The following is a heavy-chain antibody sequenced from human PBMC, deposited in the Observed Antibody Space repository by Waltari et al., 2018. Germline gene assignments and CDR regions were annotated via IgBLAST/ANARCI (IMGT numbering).Heavy chain of an antibody. CDR2: ISGTSSII. J-gene: IGHJ4*02. V-gene: IGHV3-48*01. D-gene: IGHD6-19*01. Sequence: EVQLVESGGGLVQPGGSLRLSCSASRFTFSTYSMTWVRQAPGRGLEWVSYISGTSSIIYYADSVKGRFTISRDNAKNSLYLQMNSLRAEDTAVYFCARGKYTSDRSFDYWGQGTLVTVSS. CDR3: ARGKYTSDRSFDY. CDR1: RFTFSTYS.